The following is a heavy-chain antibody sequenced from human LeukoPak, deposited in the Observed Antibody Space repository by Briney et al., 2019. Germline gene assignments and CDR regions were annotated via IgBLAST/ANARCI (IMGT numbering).Heavy chain of an antibody. CDR1: GGSISSYY. Sequence: SETLSLTCTVSGGSISSYYWSRIRQPPGKGLEWIGYIYYSGSTNYNPSLKSRVTISVDTSKNQLSLKLSSVTAADTAVYYCAGDRTGTAGRFDPWGQGTLVTVSS. CDR2: IYYSGST. CDR3: AGDRTGTAGRFDP. D-gene: IGHD1-1*01. V-gene: IGHV4-59*01. J-gene: IGHJ5*02.